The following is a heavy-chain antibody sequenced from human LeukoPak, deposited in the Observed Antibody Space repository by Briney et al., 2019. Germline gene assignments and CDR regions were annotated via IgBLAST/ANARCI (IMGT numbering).Heavy chain of an antibody. Sequence: SETLSLTCIVSGGSISSYYWSWIRQPPGKGLEWIGYIYYSGSTNYNPSLKSRVTISVDTSKNQFSLKLSSVTAADTAVYYCARLLGDYSGFDYWGQGTLVTVSS. CDR1: GGSISSYY. CDR2: IYYSGST. J-gene: IGHJ4*02. D-gene: IGHD2-15*01. CDR3: ARLLGDYSGFDY. V-gene: IGHV4-59*01.